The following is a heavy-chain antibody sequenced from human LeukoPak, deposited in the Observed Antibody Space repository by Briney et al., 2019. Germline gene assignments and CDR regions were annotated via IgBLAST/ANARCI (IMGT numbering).Heavy chain of an antibody. CDR1: GFTFSSCE. Sequence: GGSLRVSCAASGFTFSSCEMNGVRQAPGKGLEWVSYISSSGSTIYYADSVKGRFTISRDNAKNSLYLQMDDLRAEDTAVYYCARDPYGSYYFDYWGQGTLVAVSS. CDR2: ISSSGSTI. D-gene: IGHD3-10*01. J-gene: IGHJ4*02. CDR3: ARDPYGSYYFDY. V-gene: IGHV3-48*03.